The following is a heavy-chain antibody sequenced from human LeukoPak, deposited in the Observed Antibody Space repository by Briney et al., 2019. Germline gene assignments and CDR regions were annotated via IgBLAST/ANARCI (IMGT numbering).Heavy chain of an antibody. J-gene: IGHJ4*02. Sequence: ASVKVSCKASGYTFTSYGISWVRQAPGQGLEWMGWISAYNGSTNYAQKLQGRVTMTTDTSTSTAYMELRSLRSDDTAVYYCARDLDEEYSSGRSDYWGQGTLVTVSS. V-gene: IGHV1-18*01. CDR1: GYTFTSYG. CDR2: ISAYNGST. CDR3: ARDLDEEYSSGRSDY. D-gene: IGHD6-19*01.